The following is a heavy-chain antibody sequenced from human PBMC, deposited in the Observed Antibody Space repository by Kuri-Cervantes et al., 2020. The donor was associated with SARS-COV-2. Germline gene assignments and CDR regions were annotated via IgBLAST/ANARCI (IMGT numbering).Heavy chain of an antibody. CDR1: GFTFGHYA. CDR3: ARDGIVGATPHFDY. D-gene: IGHD1-26*01. Sequence: GGSLRLSCAVSGFTFGHYAMHWVRQPPGKGLEWVAVIWYDGSNKYYADSVKSRFTISRDNSKNTLYLQMNSLRAEDTAVYYCARDGIVGATPHFDYWGQGTLVTVSS. V-gene: IGHV3-33*08. J-gene: IGHJ4*02. CDR2: IWYDGSNK.